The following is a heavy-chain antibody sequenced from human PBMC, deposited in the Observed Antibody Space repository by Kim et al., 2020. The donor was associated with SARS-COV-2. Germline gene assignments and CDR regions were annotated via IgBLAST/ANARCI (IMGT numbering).Heavy chain of an antibody. Sequence: FQGHVTISADKSISTAYLQWSSLKASDTAMYYCARVNIAARPGARYYFDYWGQGTLVTVSS. J-gene: IGHJ4*02. D-gene: IGHD6-6*01. CDR3: ARVNIAARPGARYYFDY. V-gene: IGHV5-10-1*01.